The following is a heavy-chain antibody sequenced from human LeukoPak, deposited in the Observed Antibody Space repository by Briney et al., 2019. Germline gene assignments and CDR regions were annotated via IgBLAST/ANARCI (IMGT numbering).Heavy chain of an antibody. J-gene: IGHJ3*01. CDR2: ISSSSSTI. D-gene: IGHD1-26*01. Sequence: PGGSLRLSCAASGFTFSSYSMNWVRQAPGKGLEWVSYISSSSSTIYCADSVKGRFTISRDNAKNSLYLQMNSLRAEDTAVYYCALYSGSYSLSGAFDFWGQGTMVTVSS. CDR3: ALYSGSYSLSGAFDF. CDR1: GFTFSSYS. V-gene: IGHV3-48*04.